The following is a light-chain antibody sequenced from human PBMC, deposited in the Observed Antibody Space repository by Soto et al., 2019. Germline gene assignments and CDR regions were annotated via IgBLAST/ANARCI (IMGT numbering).Light chain of an antibody. CDR1: SSDIGAYIY. J-gene: IGLJ1*01. Sequence: QSVLTQPPSVSGAPGQRVIISCTGTSSDIGAYIYVSWYQQHPGKAPKLMISEVSRRPSGVPERFSGSKSGNTASLTVSGLQADDEAHYYCSSYAGSNNFVFGTGTKLTVL. CDR3: SSYAGSNNFV. V-gene: IGLV2-8*01. CDR2: EVS.